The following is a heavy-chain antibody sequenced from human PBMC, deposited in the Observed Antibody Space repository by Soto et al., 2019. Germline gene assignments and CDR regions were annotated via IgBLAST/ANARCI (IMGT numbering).Heavy chain of an antibody. V-gene: IGHV3-30-3*01. Sequence: GGSLRLSCAASGFTFSSYAMHWVRQAPGKGLEWVAVISYDGSNKYYADSVKGRFTISRDNSKNTLYLQMNSLRAEDTAVYYCAKALYCSGGSCYPEMYYYYGMDVWGQGTTVTVSS. CDR2: ISYDGSNK. J-gene: IGHJ6*02. CDR3: AKALYCSGGSCYPEMYYYYGMDV. CDR1: GFTFSSYA. D-gene: IGHD2-15*01.